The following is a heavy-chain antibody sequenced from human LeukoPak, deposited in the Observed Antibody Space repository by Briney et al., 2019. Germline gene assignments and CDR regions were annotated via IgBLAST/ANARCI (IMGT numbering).Heavy chain of an antibody. CDR3: ARVGNGDTKSPLGAFDI. Sequence: PSETLSLTCTASGGSISSYYWSWIRQPPGQGLEWMGYIYYSRGTNYNASLKSRVTISVDTSKNQFSLKLSSVTAADTAVYYCARVGNGDTKSPLGAFDIWGQGTMVTVSS. D-gene: IGHD1-1*01. J-gene: IGHJ3*02. V-gene: IGHV4-59*01. CDR2: IYYSRGT. CDR1: GGSISSYY.